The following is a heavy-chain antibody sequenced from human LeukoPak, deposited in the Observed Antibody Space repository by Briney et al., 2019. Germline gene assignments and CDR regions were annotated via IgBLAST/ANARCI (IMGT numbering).Heavy chain of an antibody. CDR2: IYYSGST. J-gene: IGHJ5*02. V-gene: IGHV4-59*01. D-gene: IGHD4-17*01. CDR1: GGSISSYY. CDR3: ARTDYGDYGNWFDP. Sequence: PSETPSLTCTVSGGSISSYYWSWIRQPPGKGLEWIGYIYYSGSTNYNPSLKSRVTTSVDTSKNQFSLKLSSVTAADTAVYYCARTDYGDYGNWFDPWGQGALVTVSS.